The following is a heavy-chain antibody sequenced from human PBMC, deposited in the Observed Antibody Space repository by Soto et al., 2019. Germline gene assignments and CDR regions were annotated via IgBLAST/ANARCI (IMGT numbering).Heavy chain of an antibody. CDR1: GGSFRGYY. V-gene: IGHV4-34*01. J-gene: IGHJ6*02. Sequence: PETLSLTCSVYGGSFRGYYWSWIRQPPGKGLEWIGEINHSGSTNYNPSLKSRVTISVDTSKNQFSLKLSSVTAADTAVYYCLEEVWGGQYGMDVWGQGTTVTVSS. CDR2: INHSGST. D-gene: IGHD3-10*01. CDR3: LEEVWGGQYGMDV.